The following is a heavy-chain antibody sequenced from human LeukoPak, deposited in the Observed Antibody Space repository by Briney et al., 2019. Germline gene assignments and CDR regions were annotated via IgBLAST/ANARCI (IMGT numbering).Heavy chain of an antibody. Sequence: ASVKVSCKASGGTFSSYAISWVRQAPGQGLEWMGGIIPIFGSANYAHKFQGRVTITTDESTSTAYMELSSLRSEDTAVYYCASGRGYSGYDLGYFDYWGQGTLVTVSS. J-gene: IGHJ4*02. D-gene: IGHD5-12*01. V-gene: IGHV1-69*05. CDR2: IIPIFGSA. CDR3: ASGRGYSGYDLGYFDY. CDR1: GGTFSSYA.